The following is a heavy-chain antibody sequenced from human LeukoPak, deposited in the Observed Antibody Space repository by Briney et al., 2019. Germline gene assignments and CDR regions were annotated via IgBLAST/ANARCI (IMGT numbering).Heavy chain of an antibody. J-gene: IGHJ3*02. V-gene: IGHV4-59*08. CDR1: GASITGYY. D-gene: IGHD4-23*01. Sequence: PSETLSLTCTFSGASITGYYWSWVRQPPGKGLEWIGYITHSGSTNYNPSLTSRVTLTVDTSQNQFSLRLSSVTAADTALYYCARGGGNYGGAFDNWGQGTVVTVSS. CDR3: ARGGGNYGGAFDN. CDR2: ITHSGST.